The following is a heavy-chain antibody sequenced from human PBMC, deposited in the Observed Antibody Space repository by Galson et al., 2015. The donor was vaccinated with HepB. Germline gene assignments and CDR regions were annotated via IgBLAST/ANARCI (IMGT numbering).Heavy chain of an antibody. J-gene: IGHJ4*02. CDR3: ASIGRDCTNGVCYVIFDY. Sequence: SLRLSCAASGFTFSSYSMNWVRQAPGKGLEWVSSISSSSSYIYYADSVKGRFTISRDNAKNSLYLQMNSLRAEDTAVYYCASIGRDCTNGVCYVIFDYWGQGTLVTVSS. CDR2: ISSSSSYI. D-gene: IGHD2-8*01. V-gene: IGHV3-21*01. CDR1: GFTFSSYS.